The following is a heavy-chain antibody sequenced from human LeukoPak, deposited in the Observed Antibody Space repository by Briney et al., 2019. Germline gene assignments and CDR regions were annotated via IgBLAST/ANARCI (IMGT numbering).Heavy chain of an antibody. D-gene: IGHD2-21*01. CDR1: GGSFSGYY. V-gene: IGHV4-34*01. Sequence: SETLSLTCAVYGGSFSGYYWSWIRQPPGKGLEWIGEINHSGSTNYNPSLKSRVTISVDTSKNQFSLKLSSVTAADTAVYYCARARASAFDYWGQGTLVTVSS. J-gene: IGHJ4*02. CDR2: INHSGST. CDR3: ARARASAFDY.